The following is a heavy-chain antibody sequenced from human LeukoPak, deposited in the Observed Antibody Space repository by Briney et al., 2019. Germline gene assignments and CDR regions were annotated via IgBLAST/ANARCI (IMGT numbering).Heavy chain of an antibody. CDR3: ARMSPLHTTAYYIDY. D-gene: IGHD3-9*01. Sequence: SGPALVKPTQTLTLTCTFSGFSLNTATMCVTCIRQPPGRALEFLARIDWDDDKYYNTSLKTRLTISKDTSKNVVVLTMTNVDPVDTATYFCARMSPLHTTAYYIDYWGLGTLVTVSS. V-gene: IGHV2-70*11. CDR1: GFSLNTATMC. CDR2: IDWDDDK. J-gene: IGHJ4*02.